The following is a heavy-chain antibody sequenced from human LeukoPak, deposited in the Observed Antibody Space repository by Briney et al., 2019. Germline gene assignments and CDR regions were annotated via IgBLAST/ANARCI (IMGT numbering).Heavy chain of an antibody. J-gene: IGHJ3*02. CDR2: INHSGST. CDR3: YIWNDVFDI. V-gene: IGHV4-34*08. CDR1: GGTFSGYY. Sequence: SETLSLTCAVYGGTFSGYYWSWIRQPPGKGLEWIGEINHSGSTNYNPSLKSRVTISVDTSKNQFSLKLSSVTAAHTAVYYCYIWNDVFDIWGQGTMVTVSS. D-gene: IGHD1-1*01.